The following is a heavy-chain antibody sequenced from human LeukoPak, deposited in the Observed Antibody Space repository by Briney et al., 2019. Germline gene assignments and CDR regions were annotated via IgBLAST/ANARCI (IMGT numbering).Heavy chain of an antibody. V-gene: IGHV3-21*01. D-gene: IGHD3-22*01. CDR1: GLTFRSYW. CDR3: AREGARDSSGYYGDAFDI. CDR2: ISSSNSYI. J-gene: IGHJ3*02. Sequence: PGGSLRLSCTFSGLTFRSYWMYWVRQAPGKGLEWVSSISSSNSYIYYADSVKGRFTISRDNAKNSLYLQMNSLRAEDTALYYCAREGARDSSGYYGDAFDIWGQGTMVTVYS.